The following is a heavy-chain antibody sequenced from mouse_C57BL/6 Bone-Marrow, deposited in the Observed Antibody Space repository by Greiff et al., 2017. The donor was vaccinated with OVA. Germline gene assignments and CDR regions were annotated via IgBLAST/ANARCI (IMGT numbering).Heavy chain of an antibody. CDR2: IYPGSGNT. V-gene: IGHV1-84*01. CDR1: GYTFTDYY. D-gene: IGHD4-1*01. Sequence: LMESGPELVKPGASVKISCKASGYTFTDYYINWVKQRPGQGLEWIGWIYPGSGNTKYNEKFKGKATLTVDTSSSTAYMQLSSLTSEDYAVYFCARGDWDYCDYWGQGTTLTVSS. J-gene: IGHJ2*01. CDR3: ARGDWDYCDY.